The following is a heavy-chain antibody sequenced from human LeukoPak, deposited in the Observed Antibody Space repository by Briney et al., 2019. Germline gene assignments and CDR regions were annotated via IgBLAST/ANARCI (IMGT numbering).Heavy chain of an antibody. V-gene: IGHV3-23*01. Sequence: PGGSLRLSCAASGFIFTNYAMSWVRQAPGKGLDWVSTISQGGETPYYADSAKGRFTISRDNSKNTLYLQISSLSAEDTAVYYCAKLVIPSHSKYFDPWGQGTPVTVSS. CDR3: AKLVIPSHSKYFDP. CDR2: ISQGGETP. J-gene: IGHJ5*02. CDR1: GFIFTNYA. D-gene: IGHD4-11*01.